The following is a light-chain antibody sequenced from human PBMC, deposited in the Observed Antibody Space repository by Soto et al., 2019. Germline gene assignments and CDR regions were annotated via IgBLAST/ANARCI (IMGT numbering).Light chain of an antibody. J-gene: IGKJ1*01. Sequence: EIVMTQSPATLSVSPGERATLSCTASHYIYSNVAWFQQRPGQAPRLLIYRASTRATGTPARFTGSGSGTEFTLTITSLQSEDFALYYCQQYHNLWTFGQRTKVDIK. CDR1: HYIYSN. V-gene: IGKV3-15*01. CDR3: QQYHNLWT. CDR2: RAS.